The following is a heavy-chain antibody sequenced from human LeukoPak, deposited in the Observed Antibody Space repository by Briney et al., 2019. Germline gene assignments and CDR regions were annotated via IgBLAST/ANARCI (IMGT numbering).Heavy chain of an antibody. Sequence: SETLSLTCTVSGPSLSPYHWSWVRQPAGQGLEGIGLIYFTGTATLNPSLRSRVAMSVDLAKNQLFLKRASMTAADTAMYYCARKDGDYWGQGTLVSVSS. J-gene: IGHJ4*02. CDR1: GPSLSPYH. V-gene: IGHV4-4*07. CDR3: ARKDGDY. CDR2: IYFTGTA.